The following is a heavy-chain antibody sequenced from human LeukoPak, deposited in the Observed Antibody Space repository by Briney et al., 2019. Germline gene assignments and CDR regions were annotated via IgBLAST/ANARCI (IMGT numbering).Heavy chain of an antibody. Sequence: PGGSLRLSCVASGFTFSNYWMLWVHQAPGKGLMWVPLISTDGKSTRYAESVKGRFTISRDNAKNALYLQMDILRVEDTALYFCVRDYQFIQEVWGQGTTVTVSS. CDR3: VRDYQFIQEV. D-gene: IGHD2-2*01. CDR2: ISTDGKST. J-gene: IGHJ6*02. CDR1: GFTFSNYW. V-gene: IGHV3-74*01.